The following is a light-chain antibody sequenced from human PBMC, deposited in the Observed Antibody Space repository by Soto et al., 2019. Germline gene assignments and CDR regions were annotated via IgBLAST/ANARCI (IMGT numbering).Light chain of an antibody. CDR3: QQRGNWPPT. CDR1: QSVNSY. V-gene: IGKV3-11*01. CDR2: DAS. Sequence: EIVLTQSPATLSLSPGERATLSCRASQSVNSYLAWYQQKPGQAPRLLIYDASNRATGIPARFSGSGSGTDFTLTIRSLEPEDFAVYFCQQRGNWPPTFGQGTNLEIK. J-gene: IGKJ2*01.